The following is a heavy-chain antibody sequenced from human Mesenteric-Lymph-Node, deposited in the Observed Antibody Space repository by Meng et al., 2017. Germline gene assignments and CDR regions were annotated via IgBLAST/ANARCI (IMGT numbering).Heavy chain of an antibody. J-gene: IGHJ3*02. Sequence: GESLKISCAASGFTFSSYGMHWVRQAPGKGLEWVAVIWYDGSNKYYADSVKGRFTISRDNSKNTLYLQMNSLRAEDTAVYYCAREPYSGSFSDAFDIWGQGTMVTVSS. CDR2: IWYDGSNK. CDR1: GFTFSSYG. D-gene: IGHD1-26*01. V-gene: IGHV3-33*01. CDR3: AREPYSGSFSDAFDI.